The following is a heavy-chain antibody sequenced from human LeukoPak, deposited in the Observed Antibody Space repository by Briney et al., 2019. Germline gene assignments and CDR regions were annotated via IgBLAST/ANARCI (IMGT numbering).Heavy chain of an antibody. D-gene: IGHD4-17*01. Sequence: PSETLSLTCTVSGGSITSYYWGWIRQPPGKGLEWIGYIYYSGSTNYNPSLKSRVTISVHTSKNQFSLKLSSVTAADTAVYYCTRGTSPYYGDKRVGYYFDYWGQGTLVTASS. V-gene: IGHV4-59*01. CDR1: GGSITSYY. CDR3: TRGTSPYYGDKRVGYYFDY. J-gene: IGHJ4*02. CDR2: IYYSGST.